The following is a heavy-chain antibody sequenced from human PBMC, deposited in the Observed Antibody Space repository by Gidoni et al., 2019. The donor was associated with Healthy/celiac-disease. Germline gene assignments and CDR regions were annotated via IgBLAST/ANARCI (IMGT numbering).Heavy chain of an antibody. V-gene: IGHV4-39*01. J-gene: IGHJ5*02. CDR2: IYYSGST. D-gene: IGHD1-26*01. CDR1: GGSISSSRYY. Sequence: QLQLQESGPGLVKPSETMSLTCTVSGGSISSSRYYWGWIRQPPGKGLEWIGSIYYSGSTYYNPSLKSRVTISVDTSKNQFSLKLSSVTAADTAVYYCARIVGATETNWFDPWGQGTLVTVSS. CDR3: ARIVGATETNWFDP.